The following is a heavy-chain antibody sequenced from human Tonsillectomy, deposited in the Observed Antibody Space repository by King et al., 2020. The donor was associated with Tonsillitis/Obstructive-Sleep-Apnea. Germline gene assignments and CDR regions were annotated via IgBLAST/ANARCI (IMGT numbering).Heavy chain of an antibody. V-gene: IGHV4-59*01. CDR3: ARDYYFWIGNNYYYYMDV. CDR1: GGSISSYY. Sequence: VQLQESGPGLVKPSETLSLTCTVSGGSISSYYWSWIRQPPGKGLEWIGYIYYSGSTNYNPSLKSRVTISVDTSKNQFSLKLSSVTAADTAVYYCARDYYFWIGNNYYYYMDVWGKGTTVTVSS. D-gene: IGHD3-3*01. J-gene: IGHJ6*03. CDR2: IYYSGST.